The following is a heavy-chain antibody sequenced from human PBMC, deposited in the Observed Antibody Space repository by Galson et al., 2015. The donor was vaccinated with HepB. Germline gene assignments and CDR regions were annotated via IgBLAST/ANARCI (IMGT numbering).Heavy chain of an antibody. D-gene: IGHD6-13*01. Sequence: SLRLSCAASGFSITTNYMNWVRQAPGKGLGWVSVLYPTGSAKIADSVKGRFTISRDNTKNTLYLQMSNLRADDTAVYYCARAAHSYSSHGSWGQGTLVTVSS. CDR1: GFSITTNY. CDR2: LYPTGSA. J-gene: IGHJ1*01. CDR3: ARAAHSYSSHGS. V-gene: IGHV3-66*01.